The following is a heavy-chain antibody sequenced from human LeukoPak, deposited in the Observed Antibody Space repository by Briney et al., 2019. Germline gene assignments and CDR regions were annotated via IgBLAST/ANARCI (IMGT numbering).Heavy chain of an antibody. Sequence: KPSETLSLTCTVSGGSISSTSYYWGWIRQPPEKGLEWIGSIDYRGSTYNNPSLKSRVTIYVDTSKNQFSLKVSSVTAAGTAVYYCARHYSSSWFDYWGQGTLVSVSS. V-gene: IGHV4-39*01. J-gene: IGHJ4*02. CDR3: ARHYSSSWFDY. CDR1: GGSISSTSYY. D-gene: IGHD6-13*01. CDR2: IDYRGST.